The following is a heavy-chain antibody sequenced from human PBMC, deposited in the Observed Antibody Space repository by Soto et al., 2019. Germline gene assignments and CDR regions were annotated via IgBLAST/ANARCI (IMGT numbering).Heavy chain of an antibody. Sequence: QVQLVQSEAEVKKPGASLKVSCRASGYNFANYGISWVRQAPGQGLEWMGWISAHNGDTKYAQKGQGRLTITADTSTSTAYMEMWSLRSDDTAVYYCARDAAYNDFWGGVMELYSYNMDVWGQGTTVTV. V-gene: IGHV1-18*01. J-gene: IGHJ6*02. CDR2: ISAHNGDT. D-gene: IGHD3-3*01. CDR1: GYNFANYG. CDR3: ARDAAYNDFWGGVMELYSYNMDV.